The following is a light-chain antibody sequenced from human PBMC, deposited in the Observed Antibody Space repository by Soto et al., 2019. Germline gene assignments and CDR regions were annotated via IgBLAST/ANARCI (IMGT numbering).Light chain of an antibody. CDR2: GVS. J-gene: IGKJ4*01. CDR3: QQYKNWLAPT. CDR1: QRVSSN. Sequence: EIVMTQSPATLSVSPGERATLSCRASQRVSSNLAWYQQKPGQAPRLLIYGVSTRATGIPARFSGSGSGTEFTLTISSLQSEDSAGYYCQQYKNWLAPTVGGGTKVDSK. V-gene: IGKV3-15*01.